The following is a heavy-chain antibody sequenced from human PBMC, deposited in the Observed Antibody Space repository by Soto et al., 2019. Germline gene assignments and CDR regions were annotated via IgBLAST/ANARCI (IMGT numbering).Heavy chain of an antibody. CDR3: ARVQYYDFWSGSAFWWFDP. J-gene: IGHJ5*02. V-gene: IGHV4-59*08. CDR1: GGSISSYY. D-gene: IGHD3-3*01. Sequence: SETLSLTCTVSGGSISSYYWSWIRQPPWKGLEWIGYIYYSGSTNYNPSLKSRVTISVDTSKNQFSLKLSSVTAADTAVYYCARVQYYDFWSGSAFWWFDPWGQGTLVTVYS. CDR2: IYYSGST.